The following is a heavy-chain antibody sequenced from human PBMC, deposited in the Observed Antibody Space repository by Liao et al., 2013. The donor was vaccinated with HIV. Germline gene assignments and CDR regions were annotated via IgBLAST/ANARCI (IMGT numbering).Heavy chain of an antibody. J-gene: IGHJ5*02. Sequence: QVQLQESGPGLVKPSETLSLTCAVYGGSLSGYFWSWVRQSPGKGLEWIGEYDHSGRSNYNPSLKSRVTISIDTAKNQFSLRLSSVTATDTAVYYCARDVVNWFDPWGQGTLVTVSS. D-gene: IGHD2-15*01. CDR2: YDHSGRS. CDR1: GGSLSGYF. V-gene: IGHV4-34*10. CDR3: ARDVVNWFDP.